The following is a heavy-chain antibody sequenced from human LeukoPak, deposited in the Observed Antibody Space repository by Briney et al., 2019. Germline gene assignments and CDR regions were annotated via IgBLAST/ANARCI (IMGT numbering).Heavy chain of an antibody. Sequence: EGSLRLSCAASGFTFSSYAMHWVRQAPGKGLEWVAVISYDGSNKYYADSVKGRFTISRDNSKNTLYLQMNSLRAEDTAVYYCARAIVVVVAADYWGQGTLVTVSS. CDR3: ARAIVVVVAADY. J-gene: IGHJ4*02. CDR2: ISYDGSNK. V-gene: IGHV3-30-3*01. CDR1: GFTFSSYA. D-gene: IGHD2-15*01.